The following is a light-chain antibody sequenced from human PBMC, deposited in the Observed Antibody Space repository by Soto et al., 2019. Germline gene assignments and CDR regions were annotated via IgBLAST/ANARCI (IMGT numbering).Light chain of an antibody. V-gene: IGKV1-8*01. J-gene: IGKJ1*01. CDR1: QTISSW. CDR3: QQYYSYPWT. Sequence: QMTQSPSSVSASVGDRVTITCRASQTISSWLAWYQQKPGKAPKLLIYAASTLQSGVPSRFSGSGSGTDFTLTISCLQSEDFATYYCQQYYSYPWTFGQGTKVDIK. CDR2: AAS.